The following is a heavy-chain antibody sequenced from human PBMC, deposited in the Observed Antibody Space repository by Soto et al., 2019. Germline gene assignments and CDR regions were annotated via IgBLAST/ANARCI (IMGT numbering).Heavy chain of an antibody. J-gene: IGHJ4*02. CDR2: ISSSGDTI. V-gene: IGHV3-48*03. CDR1: GFMFSSYE. Sequence: GGSLRLSCAASGFMFSSYEMNWVSQAPGKGPEWVSYISSSGDTIYYADSVKGRFTISRDNAKNSLYLQMNSLRAEDTAVYYCARNYYSDSSGYYVAFDYWGQGALVTVSS. CDR3: ARNYYSDSSGYYVAFDY. D-gene: IGHD3-22*01.